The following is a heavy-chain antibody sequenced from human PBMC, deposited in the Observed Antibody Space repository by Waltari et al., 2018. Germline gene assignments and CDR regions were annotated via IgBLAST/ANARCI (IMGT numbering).Heavy chain of an antibody. CDR1: GGSITSLNW. CDR3: VRAGYCSRSGCQTWAWD. CDR2: IFHTGAT. J-gene: IGHJ4*02. Sequence: QVQLQESGPGLVKPSGTLSLTCAVSGGSITSLNWWTWVRQPPGKGLDWIGEIFHTGATSYNPSLKSRLTISVDKSKNQFSLKLSSVTVADTAVYYCVRAGYCSRSGCQTWAWDWGQGTLVTVSS. D-gene: IGHD2-2*01. V-gene: IGHV4-4*02.